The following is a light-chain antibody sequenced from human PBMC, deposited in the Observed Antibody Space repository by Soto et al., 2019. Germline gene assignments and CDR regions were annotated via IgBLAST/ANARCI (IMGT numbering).Light chain of an antibody. CDR1: QSVSSN. CDR2: DAS. V-gene: IGKV3-15*01. Sequence: EIVMTQSPVTLSVSPGEGATLSCRASQSVSSNLAWYQQKPGQAPRLLISDASARATGVPARFSGSGSGTKFALTISSLQSEDFAIYYCQQYHEWPLTFGQGTKV. CDR3: QQYHEWPLT. J-gene: IGKJ1*01.